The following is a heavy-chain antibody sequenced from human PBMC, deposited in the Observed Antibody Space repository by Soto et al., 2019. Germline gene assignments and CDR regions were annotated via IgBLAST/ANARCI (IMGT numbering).Heavy chain of an antibody. D-gene: IGHD6-13*01. CDR2: INPSGGST. CDR1: GYTFTGYY. V-gene: IGHV1-46*01. CDR3: ARDRIRQQLVRSSFDP. J-gene: IGHJ5*02. Sequence: ASVKVSCKASGYTFTGYYMHWVRQAPGQGLEWMGIINPSGGSTSYAQKFQGRVTMTRDTSTSTVYMELSSLRSEDTAVYYCARDRIRQQLVRSSFDPWGQGTLVTVSS.